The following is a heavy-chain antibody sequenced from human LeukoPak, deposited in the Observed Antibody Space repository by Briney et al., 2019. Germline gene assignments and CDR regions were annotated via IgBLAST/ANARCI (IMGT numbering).Heavy chain of an antibody. D-gene: IGHD1-26*01. Sequence: ASVKVSCKASGYTFTGYYMHWVRQAPGQGLEWMAWINPNSGGTNYAQQFQGRVTMTRDTSISTAYMELSRLRSDDTAVYYCARCIVGATTCYFDYWGQGTLVTVSS. V-gene: IGHV1-2*02. CDR1: GYTFTGYY. CDR3: ARCIVGATTCYFDY. CDR2: INPNSGGT. J-gene: IGHJ4*02.